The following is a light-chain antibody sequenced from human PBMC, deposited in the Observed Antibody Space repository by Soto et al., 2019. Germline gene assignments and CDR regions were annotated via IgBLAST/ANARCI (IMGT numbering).Light chain of an antibody. J-gene: IGKJ1*01. V-gene: IGKV1-5*03. CDR3: QQYSTYKM. CDR1: QSINSL. Sequence: DIQMTQSPSVLSASVGDRVTITCRASQSINSLLAWYQQKPGKAPKLLIYQASRLESGVPSRFSGSGSGTEFTLTISCLQPDDFPTYYCQQYSTYKMFGQGTKVEIK. CDR2: QAS.